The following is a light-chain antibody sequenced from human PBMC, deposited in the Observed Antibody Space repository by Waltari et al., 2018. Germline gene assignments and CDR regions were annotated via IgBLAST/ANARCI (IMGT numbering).Light chain of an antibody. CDR1: SSDVGSYNL. CDR2: EVN. V-gene: IGLV2-23*02. J-gene: IGLJ2*01. CDR3: CSYAGSDTHVI. Sequence: QSALTQPASVSGSPGQSITIPCTGTSSDVGSYNLVSWYQQHPGKAPKVMIYEVNKRPSGLSNRFSGSKSGNTASLTISGLQAEDEADYYCCSYAGSDTHVIFGGGTKLTVL.